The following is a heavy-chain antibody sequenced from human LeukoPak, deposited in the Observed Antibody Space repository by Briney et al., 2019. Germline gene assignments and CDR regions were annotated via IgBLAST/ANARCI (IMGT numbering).Heavy chain of an antibody. CDR3: ARDRGGEDCSGGSCYLRGFDY. CDR1: GFTFSSYA. CDR2: ISYDGSNK. D-gene: IGHD2-15*01. V-gene: IGHV3-30*04. J-gene: IGHJ4*02. Sequence: GGSLRLSCAASGFTFSSYAMHWVRQAPGKGLERVAVISYDGSNKYYADSVKGRFTISRDNSKNTLYLQMNSLRAEDTAVYYCARDRGGEDCSGGSCYLRGFDYWGQGTLVTVSS.